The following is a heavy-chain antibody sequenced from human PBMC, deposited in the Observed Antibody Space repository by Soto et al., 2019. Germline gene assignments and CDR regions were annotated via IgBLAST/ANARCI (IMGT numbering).Heavy chain of an antibody. V-gene: IGHV1-8*01. CDR2: MNPNSGNT. Sequence: QVQLVQSGAEVKKPGASVKVSCKASGYTFTSYDINWERQATGQGLEWMGWMNPNSGNTGYAQKFQGRVTMTRNTSISTAYMELSSLRSVDTAVYYCARISDGVVIADWFDPWGQGTLVTVSS. CDR1: GYTFTSYD. J-gene: IGHJ5*02. CDR3: ARISDGVVIADWFDP. D-gene: IGHD3-3*01.